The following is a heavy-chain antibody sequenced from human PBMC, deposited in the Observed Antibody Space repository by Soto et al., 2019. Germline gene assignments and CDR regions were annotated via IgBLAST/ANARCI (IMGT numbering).Heavy chain of an antibody. V-gene: IGHV3-23*01. CDR1: GFTFSNYA. J-gene: IGHJ6*02. Sequence: GGSLRLSCAASGFTFSNYAIKWVRQAPGKGLEWVSTISGSGYTTYYADSVKGRFTLSRDNSENTLSLQMSSLRVEDTAVHYCAKVTLHGTDYHYGMDVWGQGTRVTVSS. D-gene: IGHD2-8*02. CDR3: AKVTLHGTDYHYGMDV. CDR2: ISGSGYTT.